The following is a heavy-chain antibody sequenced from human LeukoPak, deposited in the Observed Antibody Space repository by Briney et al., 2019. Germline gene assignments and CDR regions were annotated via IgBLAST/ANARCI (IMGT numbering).Heavy chain of an antibody. CDR1: GFTFSSYA. J-gene: IGHJ4*02. CDR3: AAVRAAAGREGVY. CDR2: ISYDGSNK. Sequence: GGSLRLSCAASGFTFSSYAMHWVRQAPGKGLEWVAVISYDGSNKYYADSVKGRFTISRDNSKNTLYLQMNSLRAEDTAVYYCAAVRAAAGREGVYWGQGTLVTVSS. V-gene: IGHV3-30-3*01. D-gene: IGHD6-13*01.